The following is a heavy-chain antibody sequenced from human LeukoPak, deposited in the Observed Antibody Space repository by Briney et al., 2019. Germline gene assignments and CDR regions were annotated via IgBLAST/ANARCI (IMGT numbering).Heavy chain of an antibody. V-gene: IGHV3-43D*03. D-gene: IGHD6-6*01. J-gene: IGHJ4*02. CDR1: GFTFDDYA. CDR2: ITWDAGTT. Sequence: GGSLRLSCAASGFTFDDYAMHWVRQAPGKGLEGVSLITWDAGTTHYADSVKGRFTISRDNSKNSLYLQMNSLRAEDTALYYCAKDSTRGSSWDFDYWGQGTLVTVSS. CDR3: AKDSTRGSSWDFDY.